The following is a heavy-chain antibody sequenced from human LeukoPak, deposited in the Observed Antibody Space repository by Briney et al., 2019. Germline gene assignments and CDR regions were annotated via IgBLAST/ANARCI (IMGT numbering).Heavy chain of an antibody. CDR3: AKEDILTGSFPFDY. CDR1: GFTFTGYS. J-gene: IGHJ4*02. Sequence: GGSLRLSCAASGFTFTGYSMNWVRQAPGKGLEWVSAISGSGGSTYYADSVKGRFTISRDNSKNTLYLQMNSLRAEDTAVYYCAKEDILTGSFPFDYWGQGTLVTVSS. D-gene: IGHD3-9*01. V-gene: IGHV3-23*01. CDR2: ISGSGGST.